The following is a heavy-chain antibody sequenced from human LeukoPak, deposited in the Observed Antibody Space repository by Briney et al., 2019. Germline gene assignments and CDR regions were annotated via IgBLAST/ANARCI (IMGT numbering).Heavy chain of an antibody. Sequence: GGSLRLSCAASGFTFSTYSMNWVRQAPGKGLEWVSSVSSSGDAAYYADAVKGRFTISRDNARNPVSLQMNSLRAEDTAVYYCARLLNYYASSGSDYWGQGTLVTVSS. CDR3: ARLLNYYASSGSDY. J-gene: IGHJ4*02. CDR1: GFTFSTYS. V-gene: IGHV3-21*01. D-gene: IGHD3-22*01. CDR2: VSSSGDAA.